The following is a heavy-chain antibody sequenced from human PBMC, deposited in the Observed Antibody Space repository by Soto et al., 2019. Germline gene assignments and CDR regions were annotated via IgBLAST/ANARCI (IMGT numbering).Heavy chain of an antibody. CDR1: GFTFSSYA. J-gene: IGHJ6*03. V-gene: IGHV3-23*01. Sequence: PGGSLRLSCAASGFTFSSYAMSWVRQAPGKGLEWVSAISGSGGSTYYADSVKGRFTISRDNSKNTLYLQMNSLRAEDTAVYYCAKDEYSNYGIPSFYYYYYYMDVWGKGTTVTVSS. CDR2: ISGSGGST. D-gene: IGHD4-4*01. CDR3: AKDEYSNYGIPSFYYYYYYMDV.